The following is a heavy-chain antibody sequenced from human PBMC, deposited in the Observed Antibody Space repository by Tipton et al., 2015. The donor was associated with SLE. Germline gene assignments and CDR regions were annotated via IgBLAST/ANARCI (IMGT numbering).Heavy chain of an antibody. CDR1: GDSVSSNSAT. CDR2: TYYRSKWYN. CDR3: ARGDYDILTGYPYFDY. J-gene: IGHJ4*02. V-gene: IGHV6-1*01. D-gene: IGHD3-9*01. Sequence: GLVKPSQTLSLTCAISGDSVSSNSATWNWIRQSPSRGLEWLGRTYYRSKWYNDYAVSVKSRITINPDTSKNQFSLQLNSVTPEDTAVYYCARGDYDILTGYPYFDYWGQGTLVTVSS.